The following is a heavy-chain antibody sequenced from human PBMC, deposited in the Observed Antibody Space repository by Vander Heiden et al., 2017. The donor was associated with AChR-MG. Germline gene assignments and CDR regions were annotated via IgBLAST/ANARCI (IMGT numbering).Heavy chain of an antibody. D-gene: IGHD4-17*01. J-gene: IGHJ6*02. Sequence: VQLQESGPGLVKPSQTLSLTCTVPGGSISSGGYYWSWIRQHPGKGLEWIGYIYYSGSTYYNPSLKSRVTISVDTSKNQFSLKLSSVTAADTAVYYCARGGGDYVPYYYYGMDVWGQGTTVTVSS. CDR1: GGSISSGGYY. CDR3: ARGGGDYVPYYYYGMDV. V-gene: IGHV4-31*03. CDR2: IYYSGST.